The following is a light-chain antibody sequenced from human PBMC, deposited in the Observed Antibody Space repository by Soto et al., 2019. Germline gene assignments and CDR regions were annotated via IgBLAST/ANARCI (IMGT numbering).Light chain of an antibody. J-gene: IGLJ2*01. CDR3: CSYAGSSTRVV. CDR1: SSNIGSNT. V-gene: IGLV1-44*01. CDR2: TDY. Sequence: QLVLTQSPSASGTPGQRVTISCSGSSSNIGSNTVNWYQQLPGTAPKLLIYTDYQRPSGVPDRFSGSKSGTSASLAISGLQSEDEADYYCCSYAGSSTRVVFGGGTKLTVL.